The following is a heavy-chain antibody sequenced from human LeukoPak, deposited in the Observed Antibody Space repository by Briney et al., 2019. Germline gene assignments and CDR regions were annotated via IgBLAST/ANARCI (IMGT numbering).Heavy chain of an antibody. CDR3: ARGRPYVWGSYRPIRAREFDY. CDR1: GGSISSSSYY. Sequence: SETLSLTCTVSGGSISSSSYYWGWIRQPPGKGLEWIGSIYYSGSTNYNPSLKSRVTISVDTSKNQFSLKLGSVTAADTAVYYCARGRPYVWGSYRPIRAREFDYWGQGTLVTVSS. D-gene: IGHD3-16*02. J-gene: IGHJ4*02. CDR2: IYYSGST. V-gene: IGHV4-39*07.